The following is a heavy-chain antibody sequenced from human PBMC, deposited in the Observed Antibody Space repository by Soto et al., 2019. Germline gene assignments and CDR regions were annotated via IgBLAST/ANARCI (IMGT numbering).Heavy chain of an antibody. V-gene: IGHV2-5*02. CDR2: IYWDDDK. CDR1: GFSLITSGVG. J-gene: IGHJ4*02. D-gene: IGHD3-9*01. CDR3: VHALPGRVIDY. Sequence: QITLKESGPTLVKPTQTLTLTCTFSGFSLITSGVGVGWIRQPPGKALECLALIYWDDDKRYSPSLTNRLTXTXXTSKNQVVLTMTNLDPVDTATYYWVHALPGRVIDYWGQGTLVTVST.